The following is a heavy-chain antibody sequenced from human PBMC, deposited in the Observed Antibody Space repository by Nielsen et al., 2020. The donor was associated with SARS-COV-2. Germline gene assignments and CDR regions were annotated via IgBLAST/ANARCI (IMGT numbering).Heavy chain of an antibody. J-gene: IGHJ4*02. V-gene: IGHV3-53*01. CDR1: GFTVNRNY. Sequence: GESLKISCAVSGFTVNRNYMSWVRQAPGKGLEWVSLIYNGGSTYYADSVKGRFTISRDNSKNTLYLQMNSLRAEDTAVYYCATPGSSGWSSFDYWGQGTLVTVPS. CDR3: ATPGSSGWSSFDY. CDR2: IYNGGST. D-gene: IGHD6-19*01.